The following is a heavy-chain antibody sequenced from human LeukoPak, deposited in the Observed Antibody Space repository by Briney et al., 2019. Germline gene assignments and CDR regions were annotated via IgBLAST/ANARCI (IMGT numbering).Heavy chain of an antibody. D-gene: IGHD6-19*01. CDR3: ARGPSAVAGTPRTGFDY. V-gene: IGHV4-34*01. CDR2: INHSGST. Sequence: KPSETLSLTCAVYGGSFSGYYWSWIRQPPGKGLEWIGEINHSGSTNYNPSLKSRVTISVDTSKNQFSPKLSSVTAADTAVYYCARGPSAVAGTPRTGFDYWGQGTLVTVSS. J-gene: IGHJ4*02. CDR1: GGSFSGYY.